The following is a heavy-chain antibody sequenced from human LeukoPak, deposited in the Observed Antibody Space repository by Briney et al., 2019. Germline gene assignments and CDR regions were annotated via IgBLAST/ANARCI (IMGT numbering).Heavy chain of an antibody. V-gene: IGHV3-64D*09. J-gene: IGHJ4*02. CDR3: VNGYDFWSGSPLDY. D-gene: IGHD3-3*01. Sequence: GGSLRLPCSASGFTFSSYAMHWVRQAPGKELEYVSAISSNGGSTYYADSVKGRFTISRDNSKNTLYLQMSSLRAEDTAVYYCVNGYDFWSGSPLDYWGQGTLVTVSS. CDR1: GFTFSSYA. CDR2: ISSNGGST.